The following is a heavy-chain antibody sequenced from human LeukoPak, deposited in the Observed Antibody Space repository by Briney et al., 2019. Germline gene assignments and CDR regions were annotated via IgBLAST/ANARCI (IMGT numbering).Heavy chain of an antibody. V-gene: IGHV3-21*01. D-gene: IGHD3-3*01. CDR1: GFTFTSYT. Sequence: GGSLRLSCAASGFTFTSYTMNWVRQAPGKGLACVSSISSSSNYIYYADSVKGRFTISRDNAKNSLYLQMNSLRAEDTAVYYCARDRITIFGVVESWGQGSLVTVSS. CDR2: ISSSSNYI. CDR3: ARDRITIFGVVES. J-gene: IGHJ4*02.